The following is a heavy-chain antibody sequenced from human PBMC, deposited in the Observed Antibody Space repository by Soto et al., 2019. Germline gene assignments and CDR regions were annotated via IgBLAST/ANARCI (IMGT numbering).Heavy chain of an antibody. Sequence: QITLKESGPTLVKPTQTLTLTCTFSGFSLSTSGVGVGWIRQPPGKALEWLALIYWDGDKRYSPSLKSRLTIXXDXSXTQVVLTMTNMDPVDTATYYCAHRGRIAAAEVLFDYWGQGTLVTVSS. J-gene: IGHJ4*02. CDR1: GFSLSTSGVG. V-gene: IGHV2-5*02. CDR2: IYWDGDK. D-gene: IGHD6-13*01. CDR3: AHRGRIAAAEVLFDY.